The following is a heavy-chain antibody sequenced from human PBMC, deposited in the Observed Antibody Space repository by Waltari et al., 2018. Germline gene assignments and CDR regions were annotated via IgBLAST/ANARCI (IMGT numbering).Heavy chain of an antibody. CDR3: ARAPKRTSSEVDY. CDR1: GFRFSSWY. V-gene: IGHV3-7*01. J-gene: IGHJ4*02. Sequence: DVLLVESGGDLVQPGGSRSLSCAASGFRFSSWYMSWFSQAPGKGRELVANMNQDGSEKNYVDSVKGRFTISRDNAKNSLSLQMNSLRVEDTAVYYCARAPKRTSSEVDYWGQGTLVTVSS. CDR2: MNQDGSEK. D-gene: IGHD6-19*01.